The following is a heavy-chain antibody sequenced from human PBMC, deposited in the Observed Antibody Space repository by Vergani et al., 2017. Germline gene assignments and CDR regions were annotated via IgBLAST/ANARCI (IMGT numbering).Heavy chain of an antibody. D-gene: IGHD3-10*01. Sequence: QVQLVQSGAEVKKPGSSVKVSCKASGGTFSSYTISWVRQAPGQGLEWMGRSIPILGIANYAQKFQGRVTITADNSTSTAYMELSSLRSEDTAMYYCARTSSVSESYYSGGWDYWGQGTLV. CDR3: ARTSSVSESYYSGGWDY. CDR2: SIPILGIA. V-gene: IGHV1-69*02. CDR1: GGTFSSYT. J-gene: IGHJ4*02.